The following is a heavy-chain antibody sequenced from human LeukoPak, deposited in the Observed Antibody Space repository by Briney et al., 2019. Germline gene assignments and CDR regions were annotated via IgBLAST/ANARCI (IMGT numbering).Heavy chain of an antibody. V-gene: IGHV4-59*01. CDR1: GGSISSYY. CDR2: IYYSGST. Sequence: SETLSLTCTVSGGSISSYYWSWIRQPPGKGLEWIGYIYYSGSTNYNPSLKSRVTISVDTSKNQFSLKLSSVTAADTDVYYCASASGTGAAGTSFFDYWGQGTLVTVSS. J-gene: IGHJ4*02. D-gene: IGHD6-13*01. CDR3: ASASGTGAAGTSFFDY.